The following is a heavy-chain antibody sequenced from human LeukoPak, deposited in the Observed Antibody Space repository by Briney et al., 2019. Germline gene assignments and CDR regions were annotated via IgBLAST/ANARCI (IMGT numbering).Heavy chain of an antibody. CDR1: GGSFSGYY. V-gene: IGHV4-34*01. CDR3: ARVVVPAAKLDWFDP. Sequence: PSETLSLTCAVYGGSFSGYYWSWIRQPPGKGLEWIGEINHSGSTNYNPSLKSRVTISVDTSKNQFSLKLSSVTAADTAVYYCARVVVPAAKLDWFDPWGQGTLVTVSS. CDR2: INHSGST. D-gene: IGHD2-2*01. J-gene: IGHJ5*02.